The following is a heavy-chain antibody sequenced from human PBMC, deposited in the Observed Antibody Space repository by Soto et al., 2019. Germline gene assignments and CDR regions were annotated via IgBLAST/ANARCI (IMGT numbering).Heavy chain of an antibody. CDR1: EFTVISYG. D-gene: IGHD2-15*01. V-gene: IGHV3-23*01. CDR3: AKEVVAATIYYFDY. J-gene: IGHJ4*02. CDR2: ISGSGGST. Sequence: LSSASCEFTVISYGRSWVYKAPGKGLEWVSAISGSGGSTYYADSVKGRFTISRDNSKNTLYLQMNSLRAEDTAVYYCAKEVVAATIYYFDYWGQGTLVPVSS.